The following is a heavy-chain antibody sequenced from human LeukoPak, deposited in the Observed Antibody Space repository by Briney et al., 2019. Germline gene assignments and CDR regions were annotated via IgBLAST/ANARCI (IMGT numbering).Heavy chain of an antibody. J-gene: IGHJ4*02. Sequence: SETLSLTCAVFGGSFNGYFYNWIRQPPGKGLEWIGEISHSGRTNYNPSPKSRVAISLDKSKNQFSLRLTSVTAADTAVYFCARGPRFGHPRFDSWDQGALVTVSS. D-gene: IGHD3-10*01. CDR1: GGSFNGYF. CDR2: ISHSGRT. V-gene: IGHV4-34*01. CDR3: ARGPRFGHPRFDS.